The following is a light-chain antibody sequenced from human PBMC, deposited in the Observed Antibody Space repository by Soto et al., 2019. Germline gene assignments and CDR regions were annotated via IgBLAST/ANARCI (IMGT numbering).Light chain of an antibody. J-gene: IGKJ2*01. CDR3: QQFDDSPPAFT. V-gene: IGKV3-20*01. CDR1: QTVSSRY. Sequence: PGGRATLSCRASQTVSSRYLTWYQQKPGQAPRLLIYGASIRATGIPDRFSGSRSGADFTLTISRLEPEDFAVYYCQQFDDSPPAFTFGQGTKLEI. CDR2: GAS.